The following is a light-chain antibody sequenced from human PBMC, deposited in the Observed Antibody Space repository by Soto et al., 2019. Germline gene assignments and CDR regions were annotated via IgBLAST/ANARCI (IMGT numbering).Light chain of an antibody. CDR1: SEHSTYA. Sequence: QSVLTQSPSASASLGASVKLTCTLSSEHSTYAIAWHQQQPEKGPRYLMKVNSDGSHRKGGGIPDRFSGSSSGAERYLTISSLQFEDEADYYCQTWGTGIMVFGGGTQLTVL. V-gene: IGLV4-69*01. CDR2: VNSDGSH. J-gene: IGLJ3*02. CDR3: QTWGTGIMV.